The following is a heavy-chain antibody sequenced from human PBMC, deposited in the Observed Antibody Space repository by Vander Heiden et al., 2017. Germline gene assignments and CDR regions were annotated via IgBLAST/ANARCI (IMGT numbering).Heavy chain of an antibody. Sequence: EVQLVEPGGGLVQPGGSLRLSCAASGFTFSTYSINWVRQAPGKGLEWVSYISGSSGSIYYADSVKGRFTISRDNAKNAVFLEMNSLRAEDTAVYYCARRPTYCGQCFDFWGQGTLVTVSS. D-gene: IGHD2-21*01. CDR1: GFTFSTYS. J-gene: IGHJ4*02. CDR3: ARRPTYCGQCFDF. V-gene: IGHV3-48*01. CDR2: ISGSSGSI.